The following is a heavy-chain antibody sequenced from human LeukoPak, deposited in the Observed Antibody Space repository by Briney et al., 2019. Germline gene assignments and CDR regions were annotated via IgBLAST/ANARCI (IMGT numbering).Heavy chain of an antibody. J-gene: IGHJ6*02. Sequence: GGSLRLSCAASGFTLNGFDVHWVRQASGKGLEWVGRIETKVESYATAYGASVKGRFTLSRDDSKNTAYLQMNSLKTEDTAVYYCSRRPLPGSLNVWGQGTTVTVSS. V-gene: IGHV3-73*01. CDR1: GFTLNGFD. CDR2: IETKVESYAT. CDR3: SRRPLPGSLNV. D-gene: IGHD3-16*01.